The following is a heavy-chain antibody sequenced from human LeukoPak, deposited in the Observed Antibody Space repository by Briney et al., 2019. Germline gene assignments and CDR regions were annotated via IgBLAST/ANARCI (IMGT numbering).Heavy chain of an antibody. CDR2: ISGSGGST. J-gene: IGHJ5*02. CDR1: GFTFSSYA. D-gene: IGHD6-19*01. V-gene: IGHV3-23*01. Sequence: GGSLRLSCAASGFTFSSYAMSWVRQAPGKGLEWVSAISGSGGSTYYADSVKGRFTISRDNSKNTLYLQMNSLRAEDTAVYYCARDPIMTPSSIAVAATYGPGLLDPWGQGTLVTVSS. CDR3: ARDPIMTPSSIAVAATYGPGLLDP.